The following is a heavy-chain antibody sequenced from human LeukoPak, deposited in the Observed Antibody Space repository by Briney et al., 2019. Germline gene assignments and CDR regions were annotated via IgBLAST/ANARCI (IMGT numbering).Heavy chain of an antibody. D-gene: IGHD3-22*01. J-gene: IGHJ4*02. Sequence: GASVKVSCKASGGTFSSYAISWVRQAPGQGLEWMGRIIPIFGIANYAQKFQGRVTITADKSASTAYMELNSLRAEDTAVCYCAKVGITMIVDGYWGQGTLVTVSS. CDR1: GGTFSSYA. V-gene: IGHV1-69*04. CDR3: AKVGITMIVDGY. CDR2: IIPIFGIA.